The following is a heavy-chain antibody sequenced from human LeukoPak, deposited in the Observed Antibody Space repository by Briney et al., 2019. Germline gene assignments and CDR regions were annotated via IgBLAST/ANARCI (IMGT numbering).Heavy chain of an antibody. Sequence: SQTLSLTCTLSGGSIRSGDYYWSWIRQPPGKGLEWIGYIYYSGSTYYNPSLKSRVTISVDTSKNQFSLKLSSVTAADTAVYYCASPPPVYGDDVYNWFDPWGQGTLVTVSS. V-gene: IGHV4-30-4*01. J-gene: IGHJ5*02. CDR3: ASPPPVYGDDVYNWFDP. D-gene: IGHD4-17*01. CDR1: GGSIRSGDYY. CDR2: IYYSGST.